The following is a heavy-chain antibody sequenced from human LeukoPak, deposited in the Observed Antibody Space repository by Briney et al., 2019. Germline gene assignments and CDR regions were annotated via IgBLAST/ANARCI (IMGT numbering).Heavy chain of an antibody. Sequence: SETLSLTCTVSGGSISSYYWSWIRQPAGKGLEWIGRIYTSGSTNYNPSLKSRLTMSVDTSNNQFSLKLTSMTAADTAVYYCAREVNSSTWRPLDFWGQGTLVTVTS. CDR2: IYTSGST. CDR1: GGSISSYY. CDR3: AREVNSSTWRPLDF. J-gene: IGHJ4*02. D-gene: IGHD6-13*01. V-gene: IGHV4-4*07.